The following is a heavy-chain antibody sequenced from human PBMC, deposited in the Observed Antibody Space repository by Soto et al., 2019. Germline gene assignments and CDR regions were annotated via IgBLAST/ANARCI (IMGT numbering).Heavy chain of an antibody. Sequence: PGGSLRLSCVASGFTFSSYAMSWVRQVPGKGLEWVSTISDAAGSAYYVDSVKGRFTISRDNSKNTLYLQMNSLRAEDTAVYYCAKDVLFRSRGDFDYWGQGTLVTVSS. V-gene: IGHV3-23*01. CDR2: ISDAAGSA. D-gene: IGHD6-13*01. CDR3: AKDVLFRSRGDFDY. J-gene: IGHJ4*02. CDR1: GFTFSSYA.